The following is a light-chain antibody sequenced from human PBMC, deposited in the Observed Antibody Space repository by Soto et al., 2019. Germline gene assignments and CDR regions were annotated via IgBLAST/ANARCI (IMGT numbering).Light chain of an antibody. CDR3: QQYDSSPPMYT. J-gene: IGKJ2*01. CDR2: GAS. Sequence: EIVLTQSPGTLSLSPGERATLSCRASQSVSSSSLAWYQQKPGQAPRLLIYGASSRATGIRDRFSGSGSGTDFTLPISRLETEEFAAYYCQQYDSSPPMYTFGQGTKLEIK. V-gene: IGKV3-20*01. CDR1: QSVSSSS.